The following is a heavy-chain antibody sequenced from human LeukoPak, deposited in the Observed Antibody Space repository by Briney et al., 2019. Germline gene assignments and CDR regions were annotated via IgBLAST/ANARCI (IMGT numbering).Heavy chain of an antibody. J-gene: IGHJ5*02. CDR2: IRSDGTSQ. CDR1: GFTFTTYG. V-gene: IGHV3-30*02. Sequence: PGGSLRLSCAASGFTFTTYGMHWVRQAPGKGLEWVAFIRSDGTSQYYAGSVKGRFTISRDNSKNTLYLQMSSLRPEDTAMYYCAKDRDLASWGQGTLVTVSS. CDR3: AKDRDLAS.